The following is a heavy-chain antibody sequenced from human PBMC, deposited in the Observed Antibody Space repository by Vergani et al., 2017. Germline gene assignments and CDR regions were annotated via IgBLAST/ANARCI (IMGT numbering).Heavy chain of an antibody. D-gene: IGHD3-10*01. CDR3: VRELRGGYFDY. CDR1: GYTFTDYY. CDR2: INPNNGDT. V-gene: IGHV1-2*04. J-gene: IGHJ4*02. Sequence: QVQLEQSGAEVKKPGASVKVSCRASGYTFTDYYVHWVRRAPGQGLEWMGLINPNNGDTNFAPRFQGWVTMTRDTSLSTAYMELSGLTSDDTAMYYCVRELRGGYFDYWGQGTLVTVSS.